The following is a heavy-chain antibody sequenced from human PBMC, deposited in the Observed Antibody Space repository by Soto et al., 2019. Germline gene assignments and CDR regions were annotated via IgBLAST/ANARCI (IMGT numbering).Heavy chain of an antibody. CDR3: AKDIDYNWKYPRFDP. D-gene: IGHD1-7*01. Sequence: EVQLVESGGGLVQPGRSLRLSCAASGFTFDDYAMHWVRQTPGKGLEWVSGISWNSDRIGYADSVKGRFTISRDNAKNSLYLQMNSLRAEDTALYYCAKDIDYNWKYPRFDPWGQGTLVTVSS. CDR2: ISWNSDRI. V-gene: IGHV3-9*01. CDR1: GFTFDDYA. J-gene: IGHJ5*02.